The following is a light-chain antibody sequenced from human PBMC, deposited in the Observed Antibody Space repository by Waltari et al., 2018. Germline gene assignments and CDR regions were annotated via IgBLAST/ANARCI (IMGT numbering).Light chain of an antibody. Sequence: DIQMTQSPSSLSASVGDRVTITCRGSQSISSYLNWYQQKQGKAPKLLIYAASSLQSGVPSRFSGSGSGTDFTLTISSLQPEDFATYYCQQSYSTPITFGQGTRLEIK. CDR3: QQSYSTPIT. CDR1: QSISSY. V-gene: IGKV1-39*01. CDR2: AAS. J-gene: IGKJ5*01.